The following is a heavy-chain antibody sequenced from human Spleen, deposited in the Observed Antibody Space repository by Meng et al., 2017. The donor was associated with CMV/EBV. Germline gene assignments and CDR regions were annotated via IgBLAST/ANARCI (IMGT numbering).Heavy chain of an antibody. CDR2: TYYRSKWYN. CDR1: GDSVSSNSAA. J-gene: IGHJ4*02. V-gene: IGHV6-1*01. D-gene: IGHD6-19*01. Sequence: SQTLSLTCAISGDSVSSNSAAWTWIRQSPSRGLEWLGRTYYRSKWYNDYAVSVKSRITINPDTSKNQFSLQLNSVTPEDTAVYYCARDGRYSSGWYLGIMGTTLWGPFDYWGQGTLVTVSS. CDR3: ARDGRYSSGWYLGIMGTTLWGPFDY.